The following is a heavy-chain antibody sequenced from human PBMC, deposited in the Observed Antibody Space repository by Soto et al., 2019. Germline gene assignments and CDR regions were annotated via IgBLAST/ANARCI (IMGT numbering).Heavy chain of an antibody. Sequence: GESLKISFPAFESSLRTYGISWVRQKPGAGLEWMGRVDHNDSFVTDSPYFQGHVSLSVDKSTNVVYLQWRSLRASDTATYYCARHQSGSGNSNFYFWGQETPVTVSS. V-gene: IGHV5-10-1*01. CDR1: ESSLRTYG. CDR2: VDHNDSFV. CDR3: ARHQSGSGNSNFYF. D-gene: IGHD3-10*01. J-gene: IGHJ4*02.